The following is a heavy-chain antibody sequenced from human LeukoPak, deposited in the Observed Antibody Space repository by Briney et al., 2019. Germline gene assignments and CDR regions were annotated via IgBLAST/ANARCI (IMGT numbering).Heavy chain of an antibody. CDR1: GFTFSSYS. D-gene: IGHD5-12*01. CDR2: ISSSSSYI. V-gene: IGHV3-21*01. Sequence: NPGGSLRLSCAASGFTFSSYSMNWVRQAPGKGLEWVSSISSSSSYIYYADSVKGRFTISRDNSKNTLYLQMNSLRAEDTAVYYCTSGSGYDYPHFDYWGQGTLVTVSS. CDR3: TSGSGYDYPHFDY. J-gene: IGHJ4*02.